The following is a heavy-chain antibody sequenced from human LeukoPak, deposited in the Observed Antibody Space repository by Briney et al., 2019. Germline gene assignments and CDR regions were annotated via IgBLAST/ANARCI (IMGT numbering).Heavy chain of an antibody. V-gene: IGHV3-53*01. CDR2: IYSGGST. CDR3: ARLGGSYSKYFDY. Sequence: GGSLRLSCAASGFTFSSNYMSWVRQAPGKGLEGVSVIYSGGSTYYSDSVKGRFTISRDNSKNTLYLQMNSLRAEDTAVYYCARLGGSYSKYFDYWGQGTLVTVSS. CDR1: GFTFSSNY. J-gene: IGHJ4*02. D-gene: IGHD1-26*01.